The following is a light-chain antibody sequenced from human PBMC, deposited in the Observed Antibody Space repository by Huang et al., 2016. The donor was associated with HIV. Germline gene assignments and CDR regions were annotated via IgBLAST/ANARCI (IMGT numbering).Light chain of an antibody. J-gene: IGKJ2*02. CDR3: MQSTHLRT. Sequence: IVMTQTPLSLSVTPGQPATISCKSNQSLLHSDGKTYLYWYLQRPGQSPQVLIDDVSSRFSGVPDRFRGSGSGTDFTLKISRVEAGDVGIYYCMQSTHLRTFGQGTKLEIK. CDR1: QSLLHSDGKTY. V-gene: IGKV2-29*02. CDR2: DVS.